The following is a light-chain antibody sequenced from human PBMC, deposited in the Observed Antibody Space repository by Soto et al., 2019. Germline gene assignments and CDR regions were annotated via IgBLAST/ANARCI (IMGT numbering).Light chain of an antibody. V-gene: IGLV2-14*03. J-gene: IGLJ1*01. CDR3: SLDASNSTRV. Sequence: QSALTQPASVSGSPGQSVTISCTGTSSDVGGYNSDSWYQHQPRNAPQLMIYDVSNRPAGVSHRFSGYKGGKTAPLIICGLHAEDDADYCGSLDASNSTRVFGTGTKLTVL. CDR1: SSDVGGYNS. CDR2: DVS.